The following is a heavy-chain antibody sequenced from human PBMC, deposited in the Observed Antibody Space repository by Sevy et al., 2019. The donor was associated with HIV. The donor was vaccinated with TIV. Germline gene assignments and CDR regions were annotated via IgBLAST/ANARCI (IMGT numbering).Heavy chain of an antibody. CDR3: AKGLGMVQGALLSDDI. D-gene: IGHD3-10*01. Sequence: GGSLRLSCAAAGFPVRRYGMHWVRQAPGKGLERVAFKRYDGSTKYYADSVKGRLPISRDNSKNTLYLQMNSLRGDDTSLYYCAKGLGMVQGALLSDDIWGQGTMVTVS. J-gene: IGHJ3*02. CDR2: KRYDGSTK. V-gene: IGHV3-30*02. CDR1: GFPVRRYG.